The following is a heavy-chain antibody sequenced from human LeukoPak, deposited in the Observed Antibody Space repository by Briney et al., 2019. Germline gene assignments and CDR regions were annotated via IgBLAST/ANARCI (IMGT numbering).Heavy chain of an antibody. CDR1: GFTFSSYW. D-gene: IGHD4-17*01. J-gene: IGHJ6*02. V-gene: IGHV3-7*01. CDR2: IKPDGSEG. CDR3: ARDGTTVTTNYYYGMDV. Sequence: GGSLRLSCAASGFTFSSYWMAWVRQAPGKGLEWVANIKPDGSEGYYVDSLKGRFTISRDNAKNSLYLQMNSLRAEDTAVYYCARDGTTVTTNYYYGMDVWGQGTTVTVSS.